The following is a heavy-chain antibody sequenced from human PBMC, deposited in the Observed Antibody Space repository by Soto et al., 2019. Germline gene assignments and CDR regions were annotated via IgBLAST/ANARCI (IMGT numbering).Heavy chain of an antibody. CDR3: ARERAAAGDYYGMGV. CDR1: GFTVSSNY. J-gene: IGHJ6*02. V-gene: IGHV3-53*01. Sequence: PGGSLRLSCAASGFTVSSNYMSWVRQAPGKGLEWVSVIYSGGSTYYADSVKGRFTISRDNSKNTLYLQMNSLRAEDTAVYYCARERAAAGDYYGMGVWGQGTTVTVSS. D-gene: IGHD6-13*01. CDR2: IYSGGST.